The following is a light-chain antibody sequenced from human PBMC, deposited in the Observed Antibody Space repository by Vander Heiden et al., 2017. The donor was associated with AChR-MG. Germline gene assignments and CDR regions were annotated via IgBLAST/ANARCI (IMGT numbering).Light chain of an antibody. CDR3: QQRSNWPPGWT. J-gene: IGKJ1*01. CDR1: QSVSSY. Sequence: EFVFTQPRPTLSLSPGERATLSCRASQSVSSYLAWYQQKPGQAPRLLIYDASNRATGIPARFTGSGSGTDFTLTISSLDPEDFAVYYCQQRSNWPPGWTFGQGTKVEIK. V-gene: IGKV3-11*01. CDR2: DAS.